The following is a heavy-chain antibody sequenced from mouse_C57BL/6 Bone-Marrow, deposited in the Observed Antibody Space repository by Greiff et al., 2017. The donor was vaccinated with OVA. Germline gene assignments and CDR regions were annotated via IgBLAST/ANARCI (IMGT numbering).Heavy chain of an antibody. J-gene: IGHJ3*01. V-gene: IGHV1-74*01. CDR2: IHPSDSDT. CDR3: AMGGRAY. CDR1: GYTFTSYW. Sequence: QVQLQQPGAELVKPGASVKVSCKASGYTFTSYWMHWVKQRPGQGLEWIGRIHPSDSDTNYNQKFKGKATLTVDTSSSTAYMQLSRRTSVDSAVYYCAMGGRAYWGQGTVVTVSA.